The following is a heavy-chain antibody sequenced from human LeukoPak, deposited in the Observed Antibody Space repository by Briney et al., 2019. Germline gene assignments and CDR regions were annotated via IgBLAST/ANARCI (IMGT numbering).Heavy chain of an antibody. J-gene: IGHJ4*02. Sequence: GGSLRLSCAASGFIFRTYGMHWVRQAPGKGLEWVAYIQYDGSNKQYADSVKGRFSISRDNSKNILYLQMNSLRAEDTAVYYCARVHYFYGGNSEVYFDYWGQGTLVTVSS. D-gene: IGHD4-23*01. CDR3: ARVHYFYGGNSEVYFDY. CDR2: IQYDGSNK. V-gene: IGHV3-30*02. CDR1: GFIFRTYG.